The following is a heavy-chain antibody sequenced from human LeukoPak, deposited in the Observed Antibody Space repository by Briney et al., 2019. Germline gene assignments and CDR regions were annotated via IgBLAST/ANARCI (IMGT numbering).Heavy chain of an antibody. CDR1: GFTFSSFA. D-gene: IGHD6-19*01. CDR2: ITGGSGAK. J-gene: IGHJ4*02. CDR3: AKDTPLTTYTSGWSSNSFDY. Sequence: GGSLRLSCAASGFTFSSFAMSWVRQAPGKGLEWVSTITGGSGAKYYADSVKGRFTISRDNSKDTLYLQMHSLRAEDTAVYFCAKDTPLTTYTSGWSSNSFDYWGQGTLVAVSS. V-gene: IGHV3-23*01.